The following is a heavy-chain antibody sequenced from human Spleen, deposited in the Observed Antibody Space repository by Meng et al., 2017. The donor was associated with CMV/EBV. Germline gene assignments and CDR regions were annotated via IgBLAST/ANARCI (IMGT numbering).Heavy chain of an antibody. Sequence: GGSLRLSCAASGFTVSSNYMSWVRQAPGKGLEWVSVIYSGGSTYYADSVKGRFTISRDNSKNSLYLQMNSLRAEDTAVYYCARDGRDYYDSSGHSIDYWGQGTLVTVSS. V-gene: IGHV3-66*01. J-gene: IGHJ4*02. D-gene: IGHD3-22*01. CDR1: GFTVSSNY. CDR2: IYSGGST. CDR3: ARDGRDYYDSSGHSIDY.